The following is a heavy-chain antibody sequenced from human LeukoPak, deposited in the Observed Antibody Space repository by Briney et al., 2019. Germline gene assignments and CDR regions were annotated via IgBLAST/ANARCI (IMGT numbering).Heavy chain of an antibody. V-gene: IGHV3-23*01. J-gene: IGHJ4*02. CDR3: AKDTHSSAYCKTFDY. CDR1: GFTFSSYA. CDR2: ISGSGSGGTT. Sequence: GGSLRLSCAASGFTFSSYAMGWVRQAPGKGLEWVSVISGSGSGGTTHHGDSVKGRFTISRDNSRNSLYLQMNSLRTEDTAFYYCAKDTHSSAYCKTFDYWGQGTLVTVSS. D-gene: IGHD3-22*01.